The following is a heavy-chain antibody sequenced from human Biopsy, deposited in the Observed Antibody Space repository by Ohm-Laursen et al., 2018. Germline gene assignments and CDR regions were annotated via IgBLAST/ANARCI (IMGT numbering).Heavy chain of an antibody. CDR2: IYTSGIT. Sequence: PGTLSLTCTVSGGSLSSYSWSWIRQPAGKGLEWIGQIYTSGITNYNPSFKSRVTMSVDTSKNKFSLRVSSVTAADTAVYYCARDRDRRGWFDPWGQGTLVTVSS. J-gene: IGHJ5*02. V-gene: IGHV4-4*07. D-gene: IGHD1-14*01. CDR1: GGSLSSYS. CDR3: ARDRDRRGWFDP.